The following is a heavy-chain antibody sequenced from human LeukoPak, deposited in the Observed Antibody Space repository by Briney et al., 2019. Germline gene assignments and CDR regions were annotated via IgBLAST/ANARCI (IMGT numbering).Heavy chain of an antibody. CDR2: IYYSGST. Sequence: SETLSLTCTVSGGSINRFYWSWIRQPPGKGLEWIGYIYYSGSTNYNPSLKSRVTISVDTSKNQFSLKLSSVTAADTAVYYCARATSGYNSSPPEDCWGQGTLVTVSS. CDR3: ARATSGYNSSPPEDC. CDR1: GGSINRFY. J-gene: IGHJ4*02. D-gene: IGHD6-13*01. V-gene: IGHV4-59*01.